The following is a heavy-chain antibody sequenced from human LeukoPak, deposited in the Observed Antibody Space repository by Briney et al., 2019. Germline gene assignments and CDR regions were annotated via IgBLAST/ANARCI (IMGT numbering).Heavy chain of an antibody. CDR1: GASISSSTYH. J-gene: IGHJ3*02. CDR3: TFNLGSGSYAFDI. Sequence: SETLSLTCNVSGASISSSTYHWGWIRQPPGKGLEWIASIYYRGRTYYNPSLKSRVTISEDTSKNQFSLKLSSVTAADTAVYYCTFNLGSGSYAFDIWGQGTMVTVSS. D-gene: IGHD3-10*01. V-gene: IGHV4-39*07. CDR2: IYYRGRT.